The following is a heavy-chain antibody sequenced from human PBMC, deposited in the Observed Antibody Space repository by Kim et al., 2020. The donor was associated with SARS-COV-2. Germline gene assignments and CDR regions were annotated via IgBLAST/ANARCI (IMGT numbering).Heavy chain of an antibody. Sequence: SETLSLTCTVSGGSISSGGYYWSWIRQHPGKGLEWIGYIYYSGSTYYNPSLKSRVTISVDTSKNQFSLKLSSVTAADTAVYYCARGRYYYDSSGYYQTLHFDYWGQGTLVTVSS. CDR1: GGSISSGGYY. J-gene: IGHJ4*02. D-gene: IGHD3-22*01. V-gene: IGHV4-31*03. CDR2: IYYSGST. CDR3: ARGRYYYDSSGYYQTLHFDY.